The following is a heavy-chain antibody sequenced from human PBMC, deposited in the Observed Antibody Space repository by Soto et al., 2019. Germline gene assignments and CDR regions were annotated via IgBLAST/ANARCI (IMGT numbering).Heavy chain of an antibody. D-gene: IGHD6-19*01. J-gene: IGHJ4*02. Sequence: EVQLVESGGGLVQPGGSLRLSCAASGFTVSSNYMSWVRQAPGKGLEWVSVIYSGGSTYYADSVKGRFTISRDNSKNTLYLQMNSLRAEDTAVYYCARGLVASVAGAFGSLYYWGQGTLVTVSS. CDR3: ARGLVASVAGAFGSLYY. V-gene: IGHV3-66*01. CDR2: IYSGGST. CDR1: GFTVSSNY.